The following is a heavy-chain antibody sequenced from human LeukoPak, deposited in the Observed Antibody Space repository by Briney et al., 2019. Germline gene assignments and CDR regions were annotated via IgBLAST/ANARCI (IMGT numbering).Heavy chain of an antibody. J-gene: IGHJ4*02. V-gene: IGHV1-8*01. D-gene: IGHD3-10*01. CDR1: AYTFTIYQ. CDR2: KNRNSGNT. Sequence: SAVNVTLQSSAYTFTIYQFYWLRQATAQGIEWMGWKNRNSGNTGYAQKYQGRVNMTRNTSISTAYMELSSLRSEDTAVYYCARVRTGSEDYWGEGTLVTVSS. CDR3: ARVRTGSEDY.